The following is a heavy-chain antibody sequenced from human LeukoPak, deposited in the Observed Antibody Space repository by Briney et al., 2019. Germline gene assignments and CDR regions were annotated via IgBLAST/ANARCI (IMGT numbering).Heavy chain of an antibody. V-gene: IGHV3-48*01. D-gene: IGHD3-22*01. J-gene: IGHJ4*02. CDR2: ISSSSSTI. Sequence: GGSLRLSCAASGFTFSSYSLNWVRQAPGKGLEWVSYISSSSSTIYYADSVKGRFTISRDNSKNTLYLQMNSLRAEDTAVYYCAKEPPNTMIVGHRLDYWGQGTLVTVSS. CDR3: AKEPPNTMIVGHRLDY. CDR1: GFTFSSYS.